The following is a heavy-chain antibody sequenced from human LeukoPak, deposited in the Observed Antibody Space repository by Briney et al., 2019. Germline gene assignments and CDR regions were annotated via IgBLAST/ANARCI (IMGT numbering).Heavy chain of an antibody. V-gene: IGHV5-51*01. CDR2: IFPADSDT. D-gene: IGHD5-18*01. CDR3: ARRGDSYGRFDY. CDR1: GYSFPTYW. Sequence: GESLKISCQTSGYSFPTYWIGWVRQMPGKGLEWMGIIFPADSDTRYSPSFQGQVTVSADKSICTAYLQWSSLKASDTAMYYCARRGDSYGRFDYWGQGILVTVSS. J-gene: IGHJ4*02.